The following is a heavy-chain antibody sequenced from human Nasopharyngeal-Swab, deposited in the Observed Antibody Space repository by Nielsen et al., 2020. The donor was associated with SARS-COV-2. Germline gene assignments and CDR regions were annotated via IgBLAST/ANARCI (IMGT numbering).Heavy chain of an antibody. J-gene: IGHJ4*02. CDR2: IYNTGTT. V-gene: IGHV4-39*07. CDR3: AREVGARAGYVY. D-gene: IGHD1-26*01. Sequence: SETLSLTCRGSGGSIRSDPFYWGWLRQPPGKGLEWIGSIYNTGTTFYNPSLESRATLSRDTSKNEFSLRLSSLAAADSAVYFCAREVGARAGYVYWGQGLLVTVSS. CDR1: GGSIRSDPFY.